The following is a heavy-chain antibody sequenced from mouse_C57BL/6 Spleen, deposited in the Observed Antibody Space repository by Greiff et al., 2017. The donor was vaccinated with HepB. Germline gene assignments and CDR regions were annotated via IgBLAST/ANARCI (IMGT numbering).Heavy chain of an antibody. CDR2: INPNNGGT. CDR1: GYTFTDYY. Sequence: EVQLQQSGPELVKPGASVKISCKASGYTFTDYYMNWVKQSHGKSLEWIGDINPNNGGTSYNQKFKGKATLTVDKSSSTAYMELRSLTSEDSAVYYCARTDGSSPLTGEDYAMDYWGQGTSVTVSS. V-gene: IGHV1-26*01. J-gene: IGHJ4*01. D-gene: IGHD1-1*01. CDR3: ARTDGSSPLTGEDYAMDY.